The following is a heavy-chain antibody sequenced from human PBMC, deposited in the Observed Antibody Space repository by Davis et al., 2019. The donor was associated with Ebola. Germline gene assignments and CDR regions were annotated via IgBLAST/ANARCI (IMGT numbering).Heavy chain of an antibody. CDR2: IYYSGST. J-gene: IGHJ5*02. CDR1: GGSISSYY. D-gene: IGHD3-10*01. V-gene: IGHV4-59*08. Sequence: MPSETLSLTCTVSGGSISSYYWSWIRQPPGKGLEWIGYIYYSGSTNYNPSLKSRLTISVDTSRNQFSLNLRSVTATDTAVYYCARQTYPGSGSGFDPWGPGTRVTVSS. CDR3: ARQTYPGSGSGFDP.